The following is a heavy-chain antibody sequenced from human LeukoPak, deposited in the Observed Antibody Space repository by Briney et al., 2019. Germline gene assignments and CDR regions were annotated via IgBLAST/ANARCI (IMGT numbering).Heavy chain of an antibody. D-gene: IGHD4-17*01. Sequence: SETLSLTCAVSGGSISSSSYYWGWIRQPPGKGLEWIGSIYYSGSTYYNPSLKSRVTISVDTSKNQFSLKLSSVTAADTAVYYCARHFVGTVTTSKPIDYWGQGTLVTVSS. CDR2: IYYSGST. CDR1: GGSISSSSYY. CDR3: ARHFVGTVTTSKPIDY. V-gene: IGHV4-39*01. J-gene: IGHJ4*02.